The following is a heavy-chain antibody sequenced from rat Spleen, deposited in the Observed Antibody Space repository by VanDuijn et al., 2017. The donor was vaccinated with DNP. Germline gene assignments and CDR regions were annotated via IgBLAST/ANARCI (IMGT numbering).Heavy chain of an antibody. CDR3: ARGADGFDY. Sequence: EVLLVESDGGLVQPGRSLKLSCAVSGFTFSDYYMAWVRQAPAKGLEWIATISHGDSSTYYRDSVKGRFTISRDNAKNTQYLQMDSLRSDDTATYYCARGADGFDYWGQGLMVTVSS. D-gene: IGHD1-6*01. V-gene: IGHV5-29*01. J-gene: IGHJ2*01. CDR1: GFTFSDYY. CDR2: ISHGDSST.